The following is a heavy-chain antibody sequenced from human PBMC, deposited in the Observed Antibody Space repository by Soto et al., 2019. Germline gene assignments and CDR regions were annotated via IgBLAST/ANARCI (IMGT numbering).Heavy chain of an antibody. Sequence: QVQLVQSGGGVVQPGRSLRLSCAASGFTFSTYGMHWVRQAPGRGLEWVAVIWSDGNNKYYRDSVKGRFTISRDNSKDTLYLQMDSLRAEDTAVYYCARALLGYGDYVYGYWGQGTLVTVS. CDR3: ARALLGYGDYVYGY. V-gene: IGHV3-33*01. CDR1: GFTFSTYG. D-gene: IGHD4-17*01. CDR2: IWSDGNNK. J-gene: IGHJ4*02.